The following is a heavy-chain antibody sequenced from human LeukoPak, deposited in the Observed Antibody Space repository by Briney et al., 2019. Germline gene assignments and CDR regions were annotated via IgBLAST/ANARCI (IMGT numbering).Heavy chain of an antibody. CDR3: AKESYDYVWGSYPGGYYFDY. Sequence: GGSLRLSCAASGFTFSSYAMSWVRQAPGKGLEWVSAISGSGGSTYYADSVKGRFTTSRDNSKNTLYLQMNSLRAEDTAVYYCAKESYDYVWGSYPGGYYFDYWGQGTLVTVSS. D-gene: IGHD3-16*02. V-gene: IGHV3-23*01. CDR1: GFTFSSYA. J-gene: IGHJ4*02. CDR2: ISGSGGST.